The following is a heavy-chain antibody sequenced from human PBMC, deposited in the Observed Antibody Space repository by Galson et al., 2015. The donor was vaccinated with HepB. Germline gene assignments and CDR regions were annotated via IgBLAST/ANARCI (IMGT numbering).Heavy chain of an antibody. Sequence: SVKVSCKASGYTFTSYAMHWVRQAPGQRLEWMGWINAGNGNTKYSQKFQGRVTITRDTSASTAYMELSSLRSEDTAVYYCARDGEEYSSSGVRFDYWGQGTLVTVSS. V-gene: IGHV1-3*01. CDR1: GYTFTSYA. J-gene: IGHJ4*02. D-gene: IGHD6-6*01. CDR2: INAGNGNT. CDR3: ARDGEEYSSSGVRFDY.